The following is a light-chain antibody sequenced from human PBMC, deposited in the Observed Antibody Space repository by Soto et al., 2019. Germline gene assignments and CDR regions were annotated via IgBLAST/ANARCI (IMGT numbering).Light chain of an antibody. CDR3: QQYNNWPQT. J-gene: IGKJ1*01. Sequence: EIVMTQSPATLSVSPGERATLSCRASQSVSSNLAWYQQKPGQAPRLLIYGASTRATGIPARFSGSGSGTEFTLTISSLQSEDFAVYSCQQYNNWPQTFGKGTKVEI. CDR1: QSVSSN. V-gene: IGKV3-15*01. CDR2: GAS.